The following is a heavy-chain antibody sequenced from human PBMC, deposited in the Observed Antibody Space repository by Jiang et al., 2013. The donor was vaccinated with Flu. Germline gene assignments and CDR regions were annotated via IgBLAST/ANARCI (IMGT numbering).Heavy chain of an antibody. V-gene: IGHV3-23*01. CDR1: GFTFSIYA. D-gene: IGHD2-15*01. CDR2: ISGSGGST. Sequence: VQLLESGGGLVQPGGSLRLSCAASGFTFSIYAMSWVRQAPGKGLEWVSGISGSGGSTYYADSVKGRFTISRDNSKNTLYLQMNSLRAEDTAVYYCAKDQDIVVVVGAIGFDYWGQGTLVTVSS. J-gene: IGHJ4*02. CDR3: AKDQDIVVVVGAIGFDY.